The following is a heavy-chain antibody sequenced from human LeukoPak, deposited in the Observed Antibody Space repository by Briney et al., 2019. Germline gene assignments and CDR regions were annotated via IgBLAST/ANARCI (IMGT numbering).Heavy chain of an antibody. CDR3: ARHSAQYYYDSSGYYSGYFDY. CDR2: INHSGST. D-gene: IGHD3-22*01. Sequence: PSETLSLTCAVYGGSFSGYYWSWIRQPPGKGLEWIGEINHSGSTNYNPSLKSRVTISVDTSKNQFSLKLSSVTAADTAMYYCARHSAQYYYDSSGYYSGYFDYWGQGTLVTVSS. J-gene: IGHJ4*02. V-gene: IGHV4-34*01. CDR1: GGSFSGYY.